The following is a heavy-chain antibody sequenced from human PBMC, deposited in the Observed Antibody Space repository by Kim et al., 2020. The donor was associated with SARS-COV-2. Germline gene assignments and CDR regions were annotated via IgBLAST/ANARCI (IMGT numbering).Heavy chain of an antibody. J-gene: IGHJ4*02. V-gene: IGHV3-33*01. D-gene: IGHD5-12*01. CDR1: GFTFSSYG. CDR2: IWSDGSNE. CDR3: ARGRGYSGYDHCDY. Sequence: SLRLSCAASGFTFSSYGMHWVRQAPGKGLEWVAIIWSDGSNEYYTDSVKGRFTISRDISKNTLYLQMNSLRAEDTAVYYCARGRGYSGYDHCDYWGQGTLVTVSS.